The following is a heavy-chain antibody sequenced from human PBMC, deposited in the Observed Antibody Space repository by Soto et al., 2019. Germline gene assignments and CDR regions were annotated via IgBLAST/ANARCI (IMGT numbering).Heavy chain of an antibody. CDR3: ARTRQRRPVFYVDY. Sequence: QVQLMQSGAEVTKPGSSVKVSCKASGGPFNTFGISWVRQAPGQGLEWMGGIIPKYGTTNYARIFQGRVTITADESTTTAYLELSSLRHDDTAIYYCARTRQRRPVFYVDYWGQGTPISVTS. D-gene: IGHD2-2*01. CDR1: GGPFNTFG. CDR2: IIPKYGTT. V-gene: IGHV1-69*01. J-gene: IGHJ4*02.